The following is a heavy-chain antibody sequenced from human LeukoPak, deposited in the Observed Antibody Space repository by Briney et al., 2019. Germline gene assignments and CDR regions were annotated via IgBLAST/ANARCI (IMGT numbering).Heavy chain of an antibody. CDR1: GGSISSYY. CDR2: IYYSGST. J-gene: IGHJ5*02. CDR3: ATYSSGSRWFDP. V-gene: IGHV4-59*01. D-gene: IGHD6-19*01. Sequence: SETLSHTCTVSGGSISSYYWSWIRQPPGKGLEWIGYIYYSGSTNYNPSLKSRVTISVDTSKNQFSLKLSSVTAADTAVYYCATYSSGSRWFDPWGQGTLVTVSS.